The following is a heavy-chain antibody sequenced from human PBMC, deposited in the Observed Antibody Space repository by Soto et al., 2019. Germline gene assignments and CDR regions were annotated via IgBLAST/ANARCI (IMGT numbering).Heavy chain of an antibody. CDR2: IYYAGTT. CDR3: ARLGGYYQALDS. D-gene: IGHD3-22*01. CDR1: YGTIRNIGCY. J-gene: IGHJ4*02. V-gene: IGHV4-61*05. Sequence: PSEPLSLTCTVFYGTIRNIGCYWIWIHQPPGKGLEWIGYIYYAGTTTYNPSLKSRVTISVDTSKNEVSLKLTSVTAADTAVYYCARLGGYYQALDSWGQGTVVTVSS.